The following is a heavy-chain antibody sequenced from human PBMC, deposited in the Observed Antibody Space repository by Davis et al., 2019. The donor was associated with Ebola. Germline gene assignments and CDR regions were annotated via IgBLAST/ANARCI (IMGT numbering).Heavy chain of an antibody. J-gene: IGHJ5*02. V-gene: IGHV3-7*03. CDR1: GLTLSSFW. D-gene: IGHD6-13*01. CDR3: TTVRHIAGWFDP. Sequence: PGGSLRLSCAASGLTLSSFWMSWVRQAPGKGLEWVAIIKQDGSEKYYVDSVKGRFTISRDNAKNSLYLQMSSLKTEDTAVYYCTTVRHIAGWFDPWGQGTLITVSS. CDR2: IKQDGSEK.